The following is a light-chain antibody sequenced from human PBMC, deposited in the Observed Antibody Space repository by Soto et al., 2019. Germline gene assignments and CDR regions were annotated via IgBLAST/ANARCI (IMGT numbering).Light chain of an antibody. CDR2: GNT. J-gene: IGLJ3*02. Sequence: QAVVTQPPSVSGAPGQRVTISCTGSSSNIGAGYDVHWYQQLPGTAPKLLIYGNTNRLSGVPDRSSGSKSDTSASLAITGLQAEDEADYYCQSYDDSLSCSVFGGGTKLTVL. CDR3: QSYDDSLSCSV. V-gene: IGLV1-40*01. CDR1: SSNIGAGYD.